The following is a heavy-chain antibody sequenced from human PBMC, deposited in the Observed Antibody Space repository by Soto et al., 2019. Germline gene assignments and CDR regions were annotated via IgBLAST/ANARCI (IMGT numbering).Heavy chain of an antibody. D-gene: IGHD4-17*01. J-gene: IGHJ4*02. V-gene: IGHV1-69*13. CDR2: IILPFGTP. CDR3: ASGPDYAGYIDD. Sequence: QVRLVQSGAEVKKPGSSVKVSCKASGGTLSNHAINWVRQAPGRGPEWVGVIILPFGTPNYAQKFQARVTINSDESMTTAYMELNGLRSEDTAVYYCASGPDYAGYIDDWGQGSLVTVSS. CDR1: GGTLSNHA.